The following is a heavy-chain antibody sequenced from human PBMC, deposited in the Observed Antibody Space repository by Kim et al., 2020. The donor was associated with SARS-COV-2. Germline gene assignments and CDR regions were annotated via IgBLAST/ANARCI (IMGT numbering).Heavy chain of an antibody. V-gene: IGHV3-7*03. CDR1: GFIFRKSW. J-gene: IGHJ4*02. D-gene: IGHD4-4*01. CDR3: ATDSHYSTFDF. Sequence: GGSLRLSCAASGFIFRKSWMNWVRQPPGQGLEFVANISPDGSDINYVHSVKGRFTISRDDAKNSLYLQISSLRAEDTAVYYCATDSHYSTFDFWGQGTLVTVSS. CDR2: ISPDGSDI.